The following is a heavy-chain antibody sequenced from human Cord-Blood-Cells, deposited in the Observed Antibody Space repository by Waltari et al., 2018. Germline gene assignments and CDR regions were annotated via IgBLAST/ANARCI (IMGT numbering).Heavy chain of an antibody. CDR3: ARESYCTNGVCYDY. Sequence: QVQLVQSGAEVKTTGASVMDSCKAAGYTFTGYYMHWVREAPGQGLEWMGWINPNSGGTNYAQKFQGWVTMTRDTSISTAYMELSRLRSDDTAVYYCARESYCTNGVCYDYWGQGTLVTVSS. V-gene: IGHV1-2*04. J-gene: IGHJ4*02. D-gene: IGHD2-8*01. CDR1: GYTFTGYY. CDR2: INPNSGGT.